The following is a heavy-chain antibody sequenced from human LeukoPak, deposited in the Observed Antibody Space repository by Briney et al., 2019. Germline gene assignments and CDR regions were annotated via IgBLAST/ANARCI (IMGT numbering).Heavy chain of an antibody. CDR2: IFYSGST. Sequence: SETLSLTCTVSGGSISSTSYYWGWIRQPPGKGLEWIGSIFYSGSTYYNPSFKSRVTISVDTSKSQFSLKLGSVTAADTAVYYCVRHGRFSSGWQTDCWGQGTPVTVSS. D-gene: IGHD6-19*01. V-gene: IGHV4-39*01. CDR3: VRHGRFSSGWQTDC. CDR1: GGSISSTSYY. J-gene: IGHJ4*02.